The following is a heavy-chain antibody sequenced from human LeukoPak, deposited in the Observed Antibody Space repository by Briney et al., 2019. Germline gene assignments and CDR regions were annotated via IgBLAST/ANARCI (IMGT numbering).Heavy chain of an antibody. D-gene: IGHD6-6*01. J-gene: IGHJ6*02. V-gene: IGHV3-21*01. Sequence: GGSLRLSCTVSGFTFSNYSMNWVRQAPGKGLEWVSSMSSRSSYIYYADSVKGRFTISRDNAKNSLYLQMNNLRAEDTAVYYCARGSSSSSKGMHVWGQGTTVTVSS. CDR1: GFTFSNYS. CDR3: ARGSSSSSKGMHV. CDR2: MSSRSSYI.